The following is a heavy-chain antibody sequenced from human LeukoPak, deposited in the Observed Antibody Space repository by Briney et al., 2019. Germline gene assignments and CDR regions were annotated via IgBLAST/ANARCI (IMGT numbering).Heavy chain of an antibody. CDR2: IYHSGST. Sequence: QPSETLSLTCAVSGGSISSSNWWSWVRQPPGKGLEWIGEIYHSGSTYYNPSLKSRVTISVDTSKNQFSLKLSSVTAADTAVYYCASVYYYGSGRLYYFDYWGQGTLVTVSS. V-gene: IGHV4-4*02. J-gene: IGHJ4*02. CDR3: ASVYYYGSGRLYYFDY. CDR1: GGSISSSNW. D-gene: IGHD3-10*01.